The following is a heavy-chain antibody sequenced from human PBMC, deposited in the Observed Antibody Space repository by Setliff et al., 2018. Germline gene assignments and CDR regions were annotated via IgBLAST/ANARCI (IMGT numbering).Heavy chain of an antibody. CDR3: TVYNTGSSKDHY. V-gene: IGHV4-4*02. Sequence: KPSETLSLTCAVSGGSISSSNWWSWVRQPPGKGLEWIGEINHSGSTNYNPSLKSRVTISVDTSKNQFSLKLSSVTAADTALYYCTVYNTGSSKDHYWGQGTPVTVSS. CDR1: GGSISSSNW. J-gene: IGHJ4*02. D-gene: IGHD2-8*02. CDR2: INHSGST.